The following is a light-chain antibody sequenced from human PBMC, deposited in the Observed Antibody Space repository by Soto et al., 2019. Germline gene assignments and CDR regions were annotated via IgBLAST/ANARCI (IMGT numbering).Light chain of an antibody. CDR3: QQYLSLPLT. J-gene: IGKJ4*01. Sequence: DIQMIQSPSSLSAFVGDRVTITCQATQGISTFLNWYQQKPGKAPKLLIYAASNLETGVPSRFSGNGSVTDFTFTISSLQPEDIATYYCQQYLSLPLTFGGGTKVEIK. V-gene: IGKV1-33*01. CDR1: QGISTF. CDR2: AAS.